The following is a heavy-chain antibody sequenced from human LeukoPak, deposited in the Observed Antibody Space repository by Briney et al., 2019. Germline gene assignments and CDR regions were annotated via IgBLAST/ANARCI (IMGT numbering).Heavy chain of an antibody. Sequence: GGSLRLSCAASGFTISSYAMSWVRLAPGKGLEWVSGISGSGGSTHYADSVKGRFTISRDNSKNTLYLQMNSLRGEDTAEYYCAKDLPSNMAVASYYFDYWGQGTLVTVSS. CDR2: ISGSGGST. V-gene: IGHV3-23*01. J-gene: IGHJ4*02. D-gene: IGHD6-19*01. CDR3: AKDLPSNMAVASYYFDY. CDR1: GFTISSYA.